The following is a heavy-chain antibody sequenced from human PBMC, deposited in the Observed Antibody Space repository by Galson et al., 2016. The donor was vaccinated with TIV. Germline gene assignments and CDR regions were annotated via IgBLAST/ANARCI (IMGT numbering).Heavy chain of an antibody. CDR1: GGTFSSNV. J-gene: IGHJ3*02. V-gene: IGHV1-69*13. CDR3: ARDQNRLVRTRYGFDI. D-gene: IGHD6-19*01. Sequence: SVKVSCKASGGTFSSNVINWVRQAPGQGLEWVGGIIPKSGTANYAQKFQGRVTITADESTSTAYMELSSLTSEDTAVYYCARDQNRLVRTRYGFDIWGQGTMVTVSS. CDR2: IIPKSGTA.